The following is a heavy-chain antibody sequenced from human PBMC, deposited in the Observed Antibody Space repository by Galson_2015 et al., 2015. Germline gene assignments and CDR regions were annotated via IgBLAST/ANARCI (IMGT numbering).Heavy chain of an antibody. CDR2: ISGSGGGK. CDR3: AKDGDYASMDY. J-gene: IGHJ4*02. D-gene: IGHD3-10*01. CDR1: GFTFSSYA. Sequence: SLRLSCEASGFTFSSYAMSWVRQAPGKGLEWVSAISGSGGGKYYADSVKGRFTISRDNSKNTLYLQMNSLRVEDKAVYYCAKDGDYASMDYRGQGTLVTVSS. V-gene: IGHV3-23*01.